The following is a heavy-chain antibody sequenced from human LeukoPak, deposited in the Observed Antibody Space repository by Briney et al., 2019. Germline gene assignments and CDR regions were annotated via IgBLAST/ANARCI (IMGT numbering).Heavy chain of an antibody. V-gene: IGHV4-59*01. CDR3: ARKGEHYYDSGKLWPAWFDL. Sequence: PSETLSLTCTVSGGSISSYYWSWLRQPPGKGLEWIGYIHYSGSTNYNPSLKSRVTISVDTSKNQFSLKLTSVTAADTAVYYCARKGEHYYDSGKLWPAWFDLWGQGTLVTVSS. J-gene: IGHJ5*02. CDR1: GGSISSYY. D-gene: IGHD3-10*01. CDR2: IHYSGST.